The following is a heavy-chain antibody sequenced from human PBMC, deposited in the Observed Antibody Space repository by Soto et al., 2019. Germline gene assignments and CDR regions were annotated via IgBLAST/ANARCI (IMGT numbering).Heavy chain of an antibody. CDR3: AKDRGSGSYLTNYYYYGMDV. CDR2: ISGSGGST. Sequence: GGSLRLSCAASGFTFSSYAMSWVRQAPGKGLEWVSAISGSGGSTYYADSVKGRFTISRDNSKNTLYLQMNSLRAEDTAVYYCAKDRGSGSYLTNYYYYGMDVWGQGTTVTVSS. V-gene: IGHV3-23*01. J-gene: IGHJ6*02. D-gene: IGHD3-10*01. CDR1: GFTFSSYA.